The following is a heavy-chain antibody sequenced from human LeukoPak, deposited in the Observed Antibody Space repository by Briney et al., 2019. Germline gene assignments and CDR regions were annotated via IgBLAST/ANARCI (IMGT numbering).Heavy chain of an antibody. D-gene: IGHD6-13*01. CDR2: INPSGGST. Sequence: ASVKVSCTVSGYTLTELSMHWVRQAPGKGLEWMGIINPSGGSTSYAQKFQGRVTMTRDTSTSTVYMELSSLRSEDTAVYYCARDIRRSWLDYWGQGTLVTVSS. V-gene: IGHV1-46*01. CDR1: GYTLTELS. CDR3: ARDIRRSWLDY. J-gene: IGHJ4*02.